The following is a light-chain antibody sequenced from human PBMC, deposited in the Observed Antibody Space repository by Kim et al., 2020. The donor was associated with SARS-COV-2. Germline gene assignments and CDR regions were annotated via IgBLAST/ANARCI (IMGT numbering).Light chain of an antibody. CDR2: DAS. V-gene: IGKV1-5*01. J-gene: IGKJ2*01. CDR1: QSISAW. Sequence: SESVGDTATITGRASQSISAWLAWYQQKPGKAPQLLIYDASSVESGVPSRFSGSGFGTEFTLTINSLQPDDFGTYYCQQSNSYPYTFGPGTKLEI. CDR3: QQSNSYPYT.